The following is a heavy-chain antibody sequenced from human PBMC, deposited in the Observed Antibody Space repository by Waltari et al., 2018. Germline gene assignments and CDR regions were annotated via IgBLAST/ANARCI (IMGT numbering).Heavy chain of an antibody. CDR2: ISSSGRTT. J-gene: IGHJ6*02. CDR1: GFTFRNYE. CDR3: ARATKSGVDV. Sequence: EVQLEESGGGSVQPGGSVRLSCAGSGFTFRNYEINFIRQTPGKGLEWISYISSSGRTTNYADSVKGRFTISRDNAKNSLNLQMNSLRGDDTGIYYCARATKSGVDVWGQGTTVTVS. V-gene: IGHV3-48*03.